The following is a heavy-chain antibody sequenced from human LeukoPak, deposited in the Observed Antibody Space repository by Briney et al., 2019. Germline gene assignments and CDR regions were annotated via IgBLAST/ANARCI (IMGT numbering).Heavy chain of an antibody. J-gene: IGHJ5*02. Sequence: GASVKVSCKASGYTFTSYGISWVRQAPGQGLGWMGWISAYNGNTNYAQKLQGRVTMTTDTSTSTAYMELRSLRSDDTAVYCCARFDIVVDLKELWFDPWGQGTLVTVSS. CDR2: ISAYNGNT. CDR1: GYTFTSYG. CDR3: ARFDIVVDLKELWFDP. D-gene: IGHD2-2*01. V-gene: IGHV1-18*01.